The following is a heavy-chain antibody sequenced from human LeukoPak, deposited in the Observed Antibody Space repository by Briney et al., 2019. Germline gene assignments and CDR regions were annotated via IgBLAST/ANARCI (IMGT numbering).Heavy chain of an antibody. D-gene: IGHD1-1*01. Sequence: PGGSLRLSCAASGFTFSSYWMHWVRQAPGKGLVWVSRINSDGSSTSYADSAKGRFTISRDNAKNTLYLQMNSLRAEDTAVYYCASQYNWNDGRDYWGQGTLVTVSS. CDR3: ASQYNWNDGRDY. J-gene: IGHJ4*02. V-gene: IGHV3-74*01. CDR1: GFTFSSYW. CDR2: INSDGSST.